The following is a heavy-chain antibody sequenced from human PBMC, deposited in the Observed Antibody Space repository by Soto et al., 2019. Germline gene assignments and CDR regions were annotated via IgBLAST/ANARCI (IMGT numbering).Heavy chain of an antibody. CDR2: IIPVFGTG. J-gene: IGHJ4*02. Sequence: SVKVSCKASGGTFSSCAISCVRQAPGQGLEWMGGIIPVFGTGIYAQKFQGRVTITADKSTNTAYMELSSLRSEDTAVYFCARVGGTGGYTYGLDYWGQGTLVTVSS. CDR3: ARVGGTGGYTYGLDY. CDR1: GGTFSSCA. V-gene: IGHV1-69*06. D-gene: IGHD5-18*01.